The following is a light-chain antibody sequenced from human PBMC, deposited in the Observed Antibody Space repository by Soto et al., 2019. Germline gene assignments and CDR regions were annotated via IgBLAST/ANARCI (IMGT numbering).Light chain of an antibody. J-gene: IGKJ4*01. V-gene: IGKV1-39*01. CDR2: AAS. Sequence: DIQMTQSPSSLSASVGDRVTITCRARQNITSVLNWYQQKPGKAPKLLIYAASSLQIGVPSRFSGSRSGTDFTLTISRLQPEDFAPYACQQSHRSPLTFGGGTKVEIK. CDR3: QQSHRSPLT. CDR1: QNITSV.